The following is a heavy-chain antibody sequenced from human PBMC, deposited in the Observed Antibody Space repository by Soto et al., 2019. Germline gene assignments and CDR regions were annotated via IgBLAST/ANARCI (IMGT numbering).Heavy chain of an antibody. D-gene: IGHD5-18*01. Sequence: EVQLLESGGGLVQPGGSLRLSCAASGVTVGSNYMSWVRQAPGKGLEWVSVIYSGGSTYYADSVKGRFTISRDNSKNTLYLQMNSLRAEDTAVYYCARHGYNYGGGYFDYWGQGTLVTVSS. J-gene: IGHJ4*02. CDR2: IYSGGST. V-gene: IGHV3-66*04. CDR3: ARHGYNYGGGYFDY. CDR1: GVTVGSNY.